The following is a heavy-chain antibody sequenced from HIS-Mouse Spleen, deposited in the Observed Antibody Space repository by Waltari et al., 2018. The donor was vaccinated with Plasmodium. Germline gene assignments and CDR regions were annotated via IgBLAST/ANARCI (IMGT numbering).Heavy chain of an antibody. D-gene: IGHD3-3*01. CDR2: ISSSSSTI. CDR3: ARVVTIFGVVIDY. V-gene: IGHV3-48*02. Sequence: EVQLVESGGGLVQPGGSLRLSCQAPGFTFLGYSMNWVRQAPGKGLEWVSYISSSSSTIYYADSVKGRFTISRDNAKNSLYLQMNSLRDEDTAVYYCARVVTIFGVVIDYWGQGTLVTVSS. CDR1: GFTFLGYS. J-gene: IGHJ4*02.